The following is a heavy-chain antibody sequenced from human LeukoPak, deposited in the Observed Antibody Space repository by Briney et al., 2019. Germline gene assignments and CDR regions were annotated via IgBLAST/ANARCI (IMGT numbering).Heavy chain of an antibody. V-gene: IGHV3-30*18. J-gene: IGHJ4*02. CDR2: ISYDGSNK. D-gene: IGHD1-7*01. Sequence: GGSLRLSCAASGFTFSSYGMHWVRQAPGKGLEWVAVISYDGSNKYYADSVKGRFTISRDNSKNTLYLQMNSLRAEDTAVYYCAKDGNYAHFDYWGQGTLVTVSS. CDR3: AKDGNYAHFDY. CDR1: GFTFSSYG.